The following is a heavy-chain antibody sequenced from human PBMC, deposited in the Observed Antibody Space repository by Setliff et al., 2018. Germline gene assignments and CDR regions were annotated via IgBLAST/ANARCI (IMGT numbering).Heavy chain of an antibody. CDR2: IYYTGST. V-gene: IGHV4-39*01. D-gene: IGHD2-2*01. Sequence: SETLSLTCTVSGGSISSSSYYWGWIRQPPGKGLEWIGSIYYTGSTYSTASLRSRLSISVDTSKNQFSLRLSSVSAADTAVYYCARQRLLPAAKYFDLWGQGTLVTVSS. CDR1: GGSISSSSYY. J-gene: IGHJ4*02. CDR3: ARQRLLPAAKYFDL.